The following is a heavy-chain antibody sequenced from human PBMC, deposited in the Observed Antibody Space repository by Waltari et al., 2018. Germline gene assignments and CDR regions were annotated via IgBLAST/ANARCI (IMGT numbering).Heavy chain of an antibody. CDR3: AMDFWSGTDYYYYMDV. Sequence: QVQLVQSGAEVKKPGPSVKVSCKASGGTLSSYPFTWVRQAPGQGLGWMGGSIPIFGTKNDARKFQGRVTISADESTSTVFLELSSLRAEDTAVYYCAMDFWSGTDYYYYMDVWGKGTTVTVSS. CDR2: SIPIFGTK. V-gene: IGHV1-69*01. CDR1: GGTLSSYP. J-gene: IGHJ6*03. D-gene: IGHD3-3*01.